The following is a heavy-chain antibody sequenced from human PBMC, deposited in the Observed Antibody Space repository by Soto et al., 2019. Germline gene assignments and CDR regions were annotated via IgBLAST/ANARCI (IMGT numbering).Heavy chain of an antibody. V-gene: IGHV1-3*01. CDR3: ATASVGATPMDY. Sequence: QVQLVQSGAEVKKPGASVKVSCKASGYTFTSYAMHWVRQAPGQRLEWMGWINAGNGNTKYSQKFQGRVTITRDTSASTAYMELSSLRSEDTAVYYCATASVGATPMDYWGQGTLVTVSS. D-gene: IGHD1-26*01. J-gene: IGHJ4*02. CDR2: INAGNGNT. CDR1: GYTFTSYA.